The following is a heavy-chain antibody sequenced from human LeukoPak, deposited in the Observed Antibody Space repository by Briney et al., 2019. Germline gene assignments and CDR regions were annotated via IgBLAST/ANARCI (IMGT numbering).Heavy chain of an antibody. D-gene: IGHD2-21*01. CDR1: GGSFSGYY. V-gene: IGHV4-34*01. Sequence: SETLSLTCAVYGGSFSGYYWSWIRQPPGKGLEWIGEINHSGSTNYNPSLKSRVTISVDTSKNQFSLKLSSVTAADTAVYYCALAVCGDWMTCWFDPWGQGTLVTVSS. J-gene: IGHJ5*02. CDR2: INHSGST. CDR3: ALAVCGDWMTCWFDP.